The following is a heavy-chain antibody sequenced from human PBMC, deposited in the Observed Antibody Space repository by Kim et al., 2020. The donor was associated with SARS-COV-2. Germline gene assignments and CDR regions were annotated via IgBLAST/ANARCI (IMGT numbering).Heavy chain of an antibody. V-gene: IGHV3-15*01. CDR3: TTHGIAAAGYYYYYGMDV. Sequence: GGSLRLSCAASGFTFSNAWMSWVRQAPGKGLEWVGRIKSKTDGGTTDYAAPVKGRFTISRDDSKNTQYLQMNSLKTEDTAVYYCTTHGIAAAGYYYYYGMDVCGQGTTVTVSS. CDR2: IKSKTDGGTT. J-gene: IGHJ6*02. D-gene: IGHD6-13*01. CDR1: GFTFSNAW.